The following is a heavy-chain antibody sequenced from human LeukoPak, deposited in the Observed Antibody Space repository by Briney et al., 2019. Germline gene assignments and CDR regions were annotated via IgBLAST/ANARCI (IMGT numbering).Heavy chain of an antibody. J-gene: IGHJ4*02. CDR1: GGSISTYY. Sequence: PSQTLSLTCTVSGGSISTYYWTWIRQPPGKGLEWIGYIYYGGSTNYNPSLKSRVTISADTSKNQFSLKLSSVTAADTAVYYCARERYDFWSGSVPFDYWGQGTLVTVSS. V-gene: IGHV4-59*12. D-gene: IGHD3-3*01. CDR2: IYYGGST. CDR3: ARERYDFWSGSVPFDY.